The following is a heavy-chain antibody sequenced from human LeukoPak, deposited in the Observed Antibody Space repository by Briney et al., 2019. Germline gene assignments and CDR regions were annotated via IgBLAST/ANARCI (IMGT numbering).Heavy chain of an antibody. Sequence: SETLSLTCAVYGGSFSGYYWSWIRQPPGKGLEWIGEINHSGSTNYNPSLKSRATISVDTSKNQFSLKLSSVTAADTAVYYCARRYYYDSSGSRTRKGAFDIWGQGTMVTVSS. CDR3: ARRYYYDSSGSRTRKGAFDI. D-gene: IGHD3-22*01. V-gene: IGHV4-34*01. J-gene: IGHJ3*02. CDR1: GGSFSGYY. CDR2: INHSGST.